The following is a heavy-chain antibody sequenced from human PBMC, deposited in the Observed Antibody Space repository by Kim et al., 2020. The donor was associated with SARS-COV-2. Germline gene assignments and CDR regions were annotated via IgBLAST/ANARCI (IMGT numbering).Heavy chain of an antibody. D-gene: IGHD6-6*01. CDR3: ARDGSSPFDY. CDR2: YN. J-gene: IGHJ4*02. Sequence: YNDYAVSVKSRITINPDPSKNQFSLQLSSVTPEDTAVYYCARDGSSPFDYWGQGTLVTVSS. V-gene: IGHV6-1*01.